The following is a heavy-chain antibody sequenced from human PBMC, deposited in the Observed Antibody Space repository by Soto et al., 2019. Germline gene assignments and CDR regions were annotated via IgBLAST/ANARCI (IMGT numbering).Heavy chain of an antibody. Sequence: QVQLVQSGAEVKEPGDSVRVSCEDSGYTFTAYYIHWVRQAPGQGLAWMGWINPKFGDTTYAQDFQGRVSMTRDMSISTVYMELSRLTSDDTAIYYCARNMDYYYGRGSGNGHGVWGQGTTVTVFS. V-gene: IGHV1-2*02. CDR3: ARNMDYYYGRGSGNGHGV. CDR1: GYTFTAYY. CDR2: INPKFGDT. D-gene: IGHD3-10*02. J-gene: IGHJ6*02.